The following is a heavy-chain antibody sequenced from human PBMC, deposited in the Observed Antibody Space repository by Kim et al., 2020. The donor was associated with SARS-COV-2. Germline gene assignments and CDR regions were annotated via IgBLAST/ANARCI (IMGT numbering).Heavy chain of an antibody. Sequence: GGSLRLSCVASGFTFSDNYMSWVCQAPGKGLDWISYIGSSGSGIFYADSVKGRFTVSRDNTRNSLCLQMNSLRAEDTALYYCARGPTRYCTTTTCPSGDYWGQGALVTVSS. CDR2: IGSSGSGI. V-gene: IGHV3-11*01. J-gene: IGHJ4*02. CDR3: ARGPTRYCTTTTCPSGDY. D-gene: IGHD2-2*01. CDR1: GFTFSDNY.